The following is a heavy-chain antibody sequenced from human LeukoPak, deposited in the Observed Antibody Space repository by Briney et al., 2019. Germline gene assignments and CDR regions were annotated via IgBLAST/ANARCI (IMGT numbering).Heavy chain of an antibody. CDR2: IYYSGST. Sequence: PSETLSPTCTVSGGSISSYYWSWIRQPPGKGLEWIGYIYYSGSTNYNPSLKSRVTISVDTSKNQFSLKLSSVTAADTAVYYCARQMEVVGATFFDYWGQGNLVTVSS. CDR1: GGSISSYY. J-gene: IGHJ4*02. V-gene: IGHV4-59*01. CDR3: ARQMEVVGATFFDY. D-gene: IGHD1-26*01.